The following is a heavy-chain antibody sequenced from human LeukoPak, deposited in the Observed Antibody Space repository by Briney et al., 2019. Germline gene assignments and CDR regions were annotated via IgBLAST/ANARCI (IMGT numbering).Heavy chain of an antibody. D-gene: IGHD3-22*01. Sequence: PGRSLRLSCAASGFIFRNYGLHWVRQAPGKGLERVAVIWHDGSEYYADSVKGRFSISRDNSENTVSLQMDSLRDEDTAVYYCARDALQRRDYDSMGYWGQGTLVTVSS. CDR2: IWHDGSE. J-gene: IGHJ4*02. V-gene: IGHV3-33*01. CDR3: ARDALQRRDYDSMGY. CDR1: GFIFRNYG.